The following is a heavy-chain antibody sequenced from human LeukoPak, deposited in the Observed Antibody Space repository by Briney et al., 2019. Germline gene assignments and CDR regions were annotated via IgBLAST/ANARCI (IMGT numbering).Heavy chain of an antibody. V-gene: IGHV4-59*01. CDR3: ARARDGHINNWFDP. J-gene: IGHJ5*02. CDR2: IYYSGST. Sequence: SETLSLTCTVSGGSINSYYWSWIRQPPGKGLGWIGYIYYSGSTEYNPSLKSRVTISVDTSKNQFSLKMSSVTAADTAVYYCARARDGHINNWFDPWGQGTPVTISS. D-gene: IGHD5-24*01. CDR1: GGSINSYY.